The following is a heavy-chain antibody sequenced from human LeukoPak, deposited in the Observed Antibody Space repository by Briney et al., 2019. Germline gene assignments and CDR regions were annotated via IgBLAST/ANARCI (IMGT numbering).Heavy chain of an antibody. CDR1: GFTFSSYG. Sequence: GRSLRLSCAASGFTFSSYGMHRVRQAPGKGLEWVAVISYDGSNKYYADSVKGRFTISRDNSKNTLYLQMNSLRAEDTAVYYCARSGWYYDILTGFDYWGQGTLVTVSS. V-gene: IGHV3-30*03. CDR2: ISYDGSNK. J-gene: IGHJ4*02. CDR3: ARSGWYYDILTGFDY. D-gene: IGHD3-9*01.